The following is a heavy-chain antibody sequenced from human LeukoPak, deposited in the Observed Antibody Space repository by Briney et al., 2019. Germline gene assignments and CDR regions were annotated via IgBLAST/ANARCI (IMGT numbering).Heavy chain of an antibody. J-gene: IGHJ4*02. D-gene: IGHD5-12*01. CDR1: GYTFTGYY. Sequence: ASVKVSCKASGYTFTGYYMHWVRQAPGQGLEWMGWINPNSGGTNYAQKLQGRVTMTTDTSTSTAYMELRSLRSDDTAVYYCARARGGYDRTFDYWGQGTLVTVSS. V-gene: IGHV1-2*02. CDR2: INPNSGGT. CDR3: ARARGGYDRTFDY.